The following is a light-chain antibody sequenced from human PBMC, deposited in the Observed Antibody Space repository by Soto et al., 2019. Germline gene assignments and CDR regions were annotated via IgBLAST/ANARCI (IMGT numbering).Light chain of an antibody. Sequence: DIVMTQSPDSLAVSLGERAIIDCKSSQTVLYSSNYLAWYRQKPGQPPKLLIYWASTRESGVPDRFSGSGSGTDFTLTISSLQSDDVAVYYCQQYYTTPVTFGQGTKVEIK. J-gene: IGKJ1*01. CDR1: QTVLYSSNY. V-gene: IGKV4-1*01. CDR3: QQYYTTPVT. CDR2: WAS.